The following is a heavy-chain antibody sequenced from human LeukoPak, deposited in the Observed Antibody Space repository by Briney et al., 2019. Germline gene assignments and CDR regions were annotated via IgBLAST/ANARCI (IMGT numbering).Heavy chain of an antibody. J-gene: IGHJ4*02. CDR3: AKAAAGTPYFDY. CDR2: IYKDGST. D-gene: IGHD6-13*01. CDR1: GFTVSSNY. V-gene: IGHV3-53*01. Sequence: GGSLRLSCAASGFTVSSNYMSWVRQAPGKGLEWVSIIYKDGSTYYADSVKGQFIISRDNSKNTLYLQITVEDTAVYYCAKAAAGTPYFDYWGQGTLVTVSS.